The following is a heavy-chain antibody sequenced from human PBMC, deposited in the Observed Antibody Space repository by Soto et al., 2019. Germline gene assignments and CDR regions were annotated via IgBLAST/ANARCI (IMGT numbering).Heavy chain of an antibody. D-gene: IGHD6-6*01. Sequence: GGSLRLSCAASGFTFSSYGMHWVRQAPGKGLEWVAVISYDGSNKYYADSVKGRLTISSDNSKNTLYLQMNSLRAEDTAVYYCAKDGEYSSSSFLPTLYHYFYMDVWGKGTTVTVSS. CDR3: AKDGEYSSSSFLPTLYHYFYMDV. CDR1: GFTFSSYG. J-gene: IGHJ6*03. V-gene: IGHV3-30*18. CDR2: ISYDGSNK.